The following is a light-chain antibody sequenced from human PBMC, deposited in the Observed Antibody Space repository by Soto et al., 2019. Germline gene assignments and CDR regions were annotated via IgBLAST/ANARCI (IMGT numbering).Light chain of an antibody. V-gene: IGKV3-11*01. CDR1: QTIGIY. J-gene: IGKJ4*01. Sequence: EVVLTQSPGTLSLSPGERATLSCRASQTIGIYLAWYQQRPGQAPRLLVYDGSNRATGIPARFSGSGSGTDFTLTISSLAPEDFAFYYCQPRTNWPLTFGGGTKVEI. CDR2: DGS. CDR3: QPRTNWPLT.